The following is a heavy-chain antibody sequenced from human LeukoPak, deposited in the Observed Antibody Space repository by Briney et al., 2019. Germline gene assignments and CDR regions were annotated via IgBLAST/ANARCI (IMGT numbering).Heavy chain of an antibody. CDR1: GFTFSSYG. CDR2: ISYDGSNK. J-gene: IGHJ4*02. Sequence: QAGGSLRLSCAASGFTFSSYGMHWVRQAPGKGLEWVAVISYDGSNKYYADSVKGRFTISRDNSKNTLYLQMNSLRAEDTAVYYCAKELGYSSGKDSDYWGQGTLVTVSS. D-gene: IGHD6-19*01. V-gene: IGHV3-30*18. CDR3: AKELGYSSGKDSDY.